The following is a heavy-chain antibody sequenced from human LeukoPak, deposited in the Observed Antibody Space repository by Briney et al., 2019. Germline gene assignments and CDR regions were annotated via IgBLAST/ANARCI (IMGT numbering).Heavy chain of an antibody. V-gene: IGHV4-30-4*01. J-gene: IGHJ5*02. D-gene: IGHD3-10*01. CDR2: IYYSGST. CDR3: ARSFGYLYNWFDP. CDR1: GGSISSGDYY. Sequence: SETLSLTCTVSGGSISSGDYYWSWIRQPPGQGLEWIGYIYYSGSTYYNPSLKSRVTISVDTSKNQFSLKLSSVTAADTAVYYCARSFGYLYNWFDPWGQGTLVTVSS.